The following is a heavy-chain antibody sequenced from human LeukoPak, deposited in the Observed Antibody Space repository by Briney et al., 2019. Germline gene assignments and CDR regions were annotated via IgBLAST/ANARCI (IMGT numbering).Heavy chain of an antibody. V-gene: IGHV1-69*13. D-gene: IGHD3-22*01. CDR1: GGTFSSYA. Sequence: AAVKVSCKACGGTFSSYAISWVRQAPGPGLEWMGGIIPIFGTANYAQKFQGRVTITADESTSTAYMELSSLRSEDTAVYYCASSRRYYYDSSGYYFDYWGQGTLVTVSS. CDR2: IIPIFGTA. J-gene: IGHJ4*02. CDR3: ASSRRYYYDSSGYYFDY.